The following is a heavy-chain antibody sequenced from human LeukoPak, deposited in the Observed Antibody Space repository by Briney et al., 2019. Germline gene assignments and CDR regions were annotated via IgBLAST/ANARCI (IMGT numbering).Heavy chain of an antibody. V-gene: IGHV4-59*01. CDR2: IYYSGST. J-gene: IGHJ5*02. Sequence: SETLSLTCTVSGGSISSYYWSWTRQPPGKGLEWIGYIYYSGSTNYNPSLKSRVTISVDTSKNQFSLKLSSVTAADTAVYYCARGVVATIQYNWFDPWGQGTLVTVSS. CDR1: GGSISSYY. D-gene: IGHD5-12*01. CDR3: ARGVVATIQYNWFDP.